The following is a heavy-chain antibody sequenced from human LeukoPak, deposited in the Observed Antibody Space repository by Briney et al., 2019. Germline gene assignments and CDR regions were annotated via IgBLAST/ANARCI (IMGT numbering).Heavy chain of an antibody. CDR3: ASSLFGGYDY. CDR2: IYSGGST. D-gene: IGHD6-25*01. CDR1: GFTFSSYE. J-gene: IGHJ4*02. V-gene: IGHV3-66*01. Sequence: GGSLRLSCAASGFTFSSYEMNWVRQAPGKGLEWVSVIYSGGSTYYADSVKGRFTISRDNSKNTLYLQMNSLRAEDTAVYYCASSLFGGYDYWGQGTLVTVSS.